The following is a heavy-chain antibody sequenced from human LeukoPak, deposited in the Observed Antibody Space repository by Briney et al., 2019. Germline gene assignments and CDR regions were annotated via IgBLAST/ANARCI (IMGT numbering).Heavy chain of an antibody. J-gene: IGHJ4*02. CDR3: ARQSNSDYDFWSGYFFDY. Sequence: SETLSLTCTVSGGSISSYYWGWIRQPPGKGLEWIGYIYYSGSTNYNPSLKSRVTISVDTSKNQFSLKLSSVTAADTAVYYCARQSNSDYDFWSGYFFDYWGQGTLVTVSS. V-gene: IGHV4-59*08. D-gene: IGHD3-3*01. CDR1: GGSISSYY. CDR2: IYYSGST.